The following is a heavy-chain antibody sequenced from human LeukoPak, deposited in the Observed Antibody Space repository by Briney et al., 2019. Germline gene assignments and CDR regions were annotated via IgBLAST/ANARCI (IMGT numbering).Heavy chain of an antibody. CDR2: IYTSGST. CDR3: ARGRWSGYNNWFDP. D-gene: IGHD3-3*01. Sequence: SQTLSLTCTVSGGSISSGSYYWSWIRQPAGMGLEWIVRIYTSGSTNYNPSLKSRVTISVDTSKNQFSLKLSSVTAADTAVYYCARGRWSGYNNWFDPWGQGTLVTVSS. J-gene: IGHJ5*02. V-gene: IGHV4-61*02. CDR1: GGSISSGSYY.